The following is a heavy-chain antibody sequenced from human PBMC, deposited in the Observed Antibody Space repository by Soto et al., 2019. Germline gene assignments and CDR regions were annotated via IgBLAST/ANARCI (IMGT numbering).Heavy chain of an antibody. D-gene: IGHD1-7*01. CDR2: IFPGDFDT. V-gene: IGHV5-51*01. CDR3: ARGGIIGTPPDY. CDR1: GYSFVADC. Sequence: GESLTISCEGSGYSFVADCISWLRHMPGKGLERTGTIFPGDFDTRYRPSFQGKVTISVEKSINTAYLQWSSLKASDTAMYFCARGGIIGTPPDYWGQGTQVTVSS. J-gene: IGHJ4*02.